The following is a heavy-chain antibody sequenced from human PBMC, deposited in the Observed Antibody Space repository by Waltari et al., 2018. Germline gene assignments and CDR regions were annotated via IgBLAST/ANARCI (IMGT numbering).Heavy chain of an antibody. J-gene: IGHJ1*01. Sequence: QVHLVQSGPEVKKPGASVKVSCKTSGYIFNDYYMHWVRQAPGQGLEFMGWINPNGGATFYAPKFRDRVTITTDASISTVYMHLTSLRSDDTALYYCARLSEFWGQGTLITV. CDR3: ARLSEF. V-gene: IGHV1-2*02. CDR2: INPNGGAT. CDR1: GYIFNDYY.